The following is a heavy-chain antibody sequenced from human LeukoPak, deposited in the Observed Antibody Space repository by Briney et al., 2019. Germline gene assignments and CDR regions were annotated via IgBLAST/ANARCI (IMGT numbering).Heavy chain of an antibody. CDR2: INSDGSST. V-gene: IGHV3-74*01. Sequence: AGSLRLYCAASGFSFTSYWMHWVRQAPGKGLLWVSRINSDGSSTTYADSVKGRFTISRDNAKNTLYLQMNTLRGEDTAVYYCARESAIVLVPFDSWGQGTLVTVSS. J-gene: IGHJ4*02. D-gene: IGHD2/OR15-2a*01. CDR1: GFSFTSYW. CDR3: ARESAIVLVPFDS.